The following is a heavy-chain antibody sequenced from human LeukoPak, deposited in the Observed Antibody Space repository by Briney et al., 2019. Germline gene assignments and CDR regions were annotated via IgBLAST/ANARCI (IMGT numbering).Heavy chain of an antibody. J-gene: IGHJ4*02. V-gene: IGHV3-43*01. CDR1: GFTFDDYA. CDR3: NRYTDYASAINYFDS. Sequence: PGGSLRLSCAASGFTFDDYAMQWVRQAPGKGLEWVALISWEGDTTYYADSVRGRFTISRDNSKNSLYLQMNSLRTEDTAFYYCNRYTDYASAINYFDSWGQGTLVSVSS. CDR2: ISWEGDTT. D-gene: IGHD3-10*01.